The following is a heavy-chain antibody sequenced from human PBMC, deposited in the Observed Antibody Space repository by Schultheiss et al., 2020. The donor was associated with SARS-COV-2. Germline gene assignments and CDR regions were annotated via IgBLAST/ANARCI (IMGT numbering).Heavy chain of an antibody. D-gene: IGHD5-18*01. V-gene: IGHV4-39*01. CDR2: IYYSGST. CDR3: ARANQIQRGYSYGYYGY. J-gene: IGHJ4*02. Sequence: SQTLSLTCTVSGGSISSSSYYWGWIRQPPGKGLEWIGSIYYSGSTYYNPSLKSRVTISVDTSKNQFSLKLSSVTAADTAVYYCARANQIQRGYSYGYYGYWGQGTLVTVSS. CDR1: GGSISSSSYY.